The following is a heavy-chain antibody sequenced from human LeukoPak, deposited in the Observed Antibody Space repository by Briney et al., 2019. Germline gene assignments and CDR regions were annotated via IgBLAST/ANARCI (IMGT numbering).Heavy chain of an antibody. CDR2: ISPYNGNT. J-gene: IGHJ4*02. D-gene: IGHD4-17*01. CDR3: ATEGGWQPTDYGDHVY. Sequence: GAPVKASFKAPGYTFTNYGTTWVRQAPGQGLERMGWISPYNGNTNSAQKLQDRVTMTTDTSTSTAYMELRSLRSDDTALYYCATEGGWQPTDYGDHVYWGQGTLVTVSS. V-gene: IGHV1-18*01. CDR1: GYTFTNYG.